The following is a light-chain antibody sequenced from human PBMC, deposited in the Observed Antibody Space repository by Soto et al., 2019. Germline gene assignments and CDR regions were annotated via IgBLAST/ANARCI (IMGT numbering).Light chain of an antibody. Sequence: EIVMTQSPATLSVSPGERATLSCRASQSVSNTLAWYQQKRGQAPRLLIYRASIRAPGIPARFSGGGSGTEFTLTISSLQSEDFAVYYCQQRNNWPRSTFGQGTRLEIK. J-gene: IGKJ5*01. V-gene: IGKV3-15*01. CDR3: QQRNNWPRST. CDR2: RAS. CDR1: QSVSNT.